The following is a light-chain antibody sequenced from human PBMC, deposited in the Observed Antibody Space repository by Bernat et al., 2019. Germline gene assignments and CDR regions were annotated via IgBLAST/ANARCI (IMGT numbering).Light chain of an antibody. CDR3: AAWDDSLNGRWV. J-gene: IGLJ3*02. CDR2: SNI. CDR1: SSNLGSNM. V-gene: IGLV1-44*01. Sequence: QSVLTQPPSASGTPGQRVTISCSGSSSNLGSNMVNWYQQLPGTAPKLLIYSNIRRPSGVPDRFSGSKSGTSASMAISGLQSEDEADYSCAAWDDSLNGRWVFGGGTKLTVL.